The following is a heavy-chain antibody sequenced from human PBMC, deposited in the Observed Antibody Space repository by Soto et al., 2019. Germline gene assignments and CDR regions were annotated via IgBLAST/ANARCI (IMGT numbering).Heavy chain of an antibody. CDR1: GGTFSNYV. Sequence: QVQLVQSGAEVKKPGSSVKVSCKASGGTFSNYVVNWVRQAPGQGLEWMGRIIPISGAANYAQKFQGRFTITADTSTSTSYMELTSLTFEDTAVYYCARDMTRTVVPYFDFWGQGTLVTVSS. CDR2: IIPISGAA. CDR3: ARDMTRTVVPYFDF. J-gene: IGHJ4*02. D-gene: IGHD1-20*01. V-gene: IGHV1-69*06.